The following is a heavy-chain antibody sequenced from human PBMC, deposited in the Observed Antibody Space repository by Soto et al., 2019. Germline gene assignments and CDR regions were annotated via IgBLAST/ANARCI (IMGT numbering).Heavy chain of an antibody. D-gene: IGHD6-19*01. CDR1: GFTFSYSG. Sequence: EVQLLESGGALVQPGGSLTLSCAATGFTFSYSGMNWVRQAPGKGLEWVSTISRSGGTTYYADSVRGRFTISRDNSKNTVYLQIDSLRAEDTAIFYCASDAGYSSAGHDVFDIWGQGTMVTVSS. CDR2: ISRSGGTT. V-gene: IGHV3-23*01. CDR3: ASDAGYSSAGHDVFDI. J-gene: IGHJ3*02.